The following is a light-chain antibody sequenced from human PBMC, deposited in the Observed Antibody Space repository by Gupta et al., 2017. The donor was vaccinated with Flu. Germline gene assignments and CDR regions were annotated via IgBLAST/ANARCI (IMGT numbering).Light chain of an antibody. CDR3: QQYNNWPSYT. CDR1: QSVSSN. CDR2: GAS. J-gene: IGKJ2*01. V-gene: IGKV3-15*01. Sequence: EIVMPLSPATLSVSPGERANLSCRASQSVSSNFAWYQQKPGQAPRLLIYGASTRATGIPARFSGSGSGTEFTLTISSLQSEDFAVYYCQQYNNWPSYTFGQGTKLEIK.